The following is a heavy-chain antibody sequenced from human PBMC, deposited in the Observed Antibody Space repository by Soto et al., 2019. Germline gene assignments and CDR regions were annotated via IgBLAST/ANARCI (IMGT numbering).Heavy chain of an antibody. Sequence: GGSLRLSCAASGFTFSHYPMHWVRQAPGKGLEWVAVISFDGRFAISRDDSKDMVYLQMNSLKTEDTGIYYCTTDSYTTMIIVRFDYWGHGTLVTVSS. CDR2: ISFD. J-gene: IGHJ4*01. V-gene: IGHV3-30*09. D-gene: IGHD2-2*02. CDR1: GFTFSHYP. CDR3: TTDSYTTMIIVRFDY.